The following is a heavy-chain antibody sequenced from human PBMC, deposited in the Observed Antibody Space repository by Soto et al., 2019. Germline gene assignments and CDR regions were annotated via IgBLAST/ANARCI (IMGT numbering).Heavy chain of an antibody. V-gene: IGHV3-7*05. CDR3: ARVQSLAGVY. CDR2: IKQDGGDK. CDR1: GFTFGNYW. J-gene: IGHJ4*02. Sequence: EVQLVESGGGLVQPGGSLRLSCAASGFTFGNYWMSWVRQAPGKGLEWVANIKQDGGDKYYVDSVKGRFSISRDNAKNSLYLHMNSLRAEDTAVYYCARVQSLAGVYWGQGTLVTVSS. D-gene: IGHD6-19*01.